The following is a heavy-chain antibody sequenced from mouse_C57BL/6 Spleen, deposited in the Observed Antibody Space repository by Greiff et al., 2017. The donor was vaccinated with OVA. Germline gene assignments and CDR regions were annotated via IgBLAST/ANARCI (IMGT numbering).Heavy chain of an antibody. J-gene: IGHJ3*01. CDR2: IDPENGDT. CDR3: TTSDGSAWFAY. CDR1: GFNIQDDY. V-gene: IGHV14-4*01. D-gene: IGHD1-1*01. Sequence: EVKLQESGAELVRPGASVKLSCPASGFNIQDDYMHWVKQRPEQGLEWIGWIDPENGDTEYASKFQGKATITADPSSNTAYLQLSSLTSEDTAVYYCTTSDGSAWFAYWGQGTLVTVSA.